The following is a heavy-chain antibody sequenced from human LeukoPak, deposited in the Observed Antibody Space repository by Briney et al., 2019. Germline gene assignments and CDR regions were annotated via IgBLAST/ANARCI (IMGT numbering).Heavy chain of an antibody. Sequence: PGGSLRLSCAASGFTLSSYWMSWVRQAPGKGLEWVANIKQDGSERYYVDSVKGRFTISRDNAKNSLYLQMNSLRAEVTAVYYCARVYLPLISFGAFDIWGQGTMVTVSS. CDR3: ARVYLPLISFGAFDI. CDR1: GFTLSSYW. CDR2: IKQDGSER. V-gene: IGHV3-7*01. D-gene: IGHD3-3*01. J-gene: IGHJ3*02.